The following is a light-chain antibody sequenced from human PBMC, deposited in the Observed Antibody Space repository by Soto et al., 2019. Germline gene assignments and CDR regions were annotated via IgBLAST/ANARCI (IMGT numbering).Light chain of an antibody. CDR3: LQHNTFPRT. V-gene: IGKV1-17*03. J-gene: IGKJ1*01. CDR1: QDISNY. Sequence: DIPMTQSPSAMSASVGDRVTITCRASQDISNYLVWFQQKPGEVPRRPIYAASTLQSGVPSRFSGSGSGTEFTLTISSLQPEDLATYYCLQHNTFPRTFGQGTKVELE. CDR2: AAS.